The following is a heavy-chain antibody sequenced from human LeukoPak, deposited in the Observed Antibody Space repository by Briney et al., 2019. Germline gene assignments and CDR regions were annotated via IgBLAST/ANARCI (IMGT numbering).Heavy chain of an antibody. D-gene: IGHD3-3*01. V-gene: IGHV4-39*07. Sequence: PSETLSLTCTVSGGSISSSSYYWGWIRQPPGKGLEWIGSIYYSGSTYYNSSLKSRVTISVDTSKNQFSLKLSYVTAADTAVYYCASYDFWSGPIDCWGQGTLVTVSS. J-gene: IGHJ4*02. CDR2: IYYSGST. CDR1: GGSISSSSYY. CDR3: ASYDFWSGPIDC.